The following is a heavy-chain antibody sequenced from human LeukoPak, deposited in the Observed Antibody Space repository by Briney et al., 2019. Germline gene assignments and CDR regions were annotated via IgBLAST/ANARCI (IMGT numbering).Heavy chain of an antibody. D-gene: IGHD3-22*01. J-gene: IGHJ4*02. CDR3: AKDLVYYDSSGNDY. CDR1: GFTFSSYA. V-gene: IGHV3-23*01. Sequence: GGSLRLSCAASGFTFSSYAMSWVRQAPGEGLEWVSAISGSGGSTYYADSVKGRFTISRDNSKNTLYLQMNSLRAEDTAVYYCAKDLVYYDSSGNDYWGQGTLVTVSS. CDR2: ISGSGGST.